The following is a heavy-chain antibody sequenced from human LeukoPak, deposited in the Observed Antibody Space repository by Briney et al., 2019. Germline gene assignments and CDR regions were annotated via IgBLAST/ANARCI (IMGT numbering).Heavy chain of an antibody. V-gene: IGHV3-23*01. D-gene: IGHD1-14*01. CDR3: ASRPPGY. Sequence: PGGSLRLSCAASGFTVSSNYMTWVRQAPGKGLEWVSGISFSDGSTYYADSVKGRFTISRDNSKNTLYLQMNSLRAEDTALYYCASRPPGYWGQGTLVTVSS. J-gene: IGHJ4*02. CDR2: ISFSDGST. CDR1: GFTVSSNY.